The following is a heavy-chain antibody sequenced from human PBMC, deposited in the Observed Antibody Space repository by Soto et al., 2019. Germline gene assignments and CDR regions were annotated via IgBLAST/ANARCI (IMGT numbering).Heavy chain of an antibody. CDR1: GDSVSSNSAA. Sequence: SQTLSLTCAISGDSVSSNSAAWNWIRQSPSRGLEWLGRTYYRSKWYNDYAVSVKSRITINPDTSKNQFSLQLNSVTPEDTAVYYCARVIVGLLWFGELSYGMDVWGQGTTVTVSS. V-gene: IGHV6-1*01. J-gene: IGHJ6*02. CDR2: TYYRSKWYN. CDR3: ARVIVGLLWFGELSYGMDV. D-gene: IGHD3-10*01.